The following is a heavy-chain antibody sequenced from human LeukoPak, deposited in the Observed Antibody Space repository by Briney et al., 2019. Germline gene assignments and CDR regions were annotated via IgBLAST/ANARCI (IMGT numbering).Heavy chain of an antibody. CDR1: GGTFSSYA. CDR2: IIPIFGTA. D-gene: IGHD2-2*01. J-gene: IGHJ4*02. V-gene: IGHV1-69*13. Sequence: ASVKVSCKASGGTFSSYAISWVRQAPGQGLEWMGGIIPIFGTANYAQKFQGRVTITADESTSTAYMELSSLRSEDTAVYYCARGPAYGNQLLAIDYWGQGTLVTVSS. CDR3: ARGPAYGNQLLAIDY.